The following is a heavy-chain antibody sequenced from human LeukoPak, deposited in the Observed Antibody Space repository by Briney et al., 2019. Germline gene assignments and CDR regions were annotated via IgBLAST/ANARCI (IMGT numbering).Heavy chain of an antibody. CDR2: INHSGST. D-gene: IGHD5-18*01. CDR3: ARHSYHFDY. V-gene: IGHV4-34*01. CDR1: GGSFSGYY. Sequence: SETLSLTCAVYGGSFSGYYWGWIRQPPGKGLEWIGEINHSGSTNYNPSLKSRVTISVDTSKNQFSLKLSSVTAADTAVYYCARHSYHFDYWGQGTLVTVSS. J-gene: IGHJ4*02.